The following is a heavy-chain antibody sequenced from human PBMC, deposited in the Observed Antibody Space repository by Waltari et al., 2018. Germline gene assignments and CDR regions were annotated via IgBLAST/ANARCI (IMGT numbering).Heavy chain of an antibody. CDR1: GGSISSYY. V-gene: IGHV4-59*01. J-gene: IGHJ4*02. CDR2: IYYSGST. D-gene: IGHD5-12*01. CDR3: ARRENGYDPPDY. Sequence: QVQLQESGPGLVKPSETLSLTCTVSGGSISSYYWSWIRQPPGKGLEWIGYIYYSGSTNYNPSLKSRVTISVDTSKNQFSLKLYSVTAADTAVYYSARRENGYDPPDYWGQGTLVTVSS.